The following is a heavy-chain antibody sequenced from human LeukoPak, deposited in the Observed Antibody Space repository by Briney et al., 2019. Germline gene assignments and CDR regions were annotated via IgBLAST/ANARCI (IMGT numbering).Heavy chain of an antibody. CDR1: GGSFSGYY. Sequence: SETLSLTCAVYGGSFSGYYWSWIRQPPGKGLEWIGEINHSGSTNYNPSLKSRVTISVDTSKNQFSLKLSSVTAADTAVYYCARGVTYYYGSGRPYYFDYWGQGTLVTVPS. V-gene: IGHV4-34*01. CDR3: ARGVTYYYGSGRPYYFDY. CDR2: INHSGST. J-gene: IGHJ4*02. D-gene: IGHD3-10*01.